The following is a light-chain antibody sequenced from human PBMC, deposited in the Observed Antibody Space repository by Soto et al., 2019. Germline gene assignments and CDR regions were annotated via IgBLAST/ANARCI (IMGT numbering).Light chain of an antibody. V-gene: IGKV3-11*01. CDR2: DAS. Sequence: EIVLTQSPATLSLSPGERATLFCRASQTISNYLAWYQQKPGQAPRLLIYDASNRAAGIPARFSGSGSGTDFILTILSLEPEALEVYYCQQRTNLPLTFGGGTKVVIK. CDR3: QQRTNLPLT. CDR1: QTISNY. J-gene: IGKJ4*01.